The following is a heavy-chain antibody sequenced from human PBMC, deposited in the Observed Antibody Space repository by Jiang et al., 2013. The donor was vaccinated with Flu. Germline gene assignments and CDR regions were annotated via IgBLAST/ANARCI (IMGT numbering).Heavy chain of an antibody. CDR3: ARVPAAFYSSGWYYFDY. J-gene: IGHJ4*02. CDR1: GYTFTGYY. CDR2: INPNSGGT. Sequence: ASGYTFTGYYMHWVRQAPGQGLEWMGRINPNSGGTNYAQKFQGRVTMTRDTSISTAYMELSRLRSDDTAVYYCARVPAAFYSSGWYYFDYWGQGTLVTVSS. D-gene: IGHD6-19*01. V-gene: IGHV1-2*06.